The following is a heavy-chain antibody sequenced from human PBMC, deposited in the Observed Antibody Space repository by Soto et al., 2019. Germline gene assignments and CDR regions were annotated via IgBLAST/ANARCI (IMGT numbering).Heavy chain of an antibody. CDR1: GFTFSTYS. Sequence: PGGSLRLSCAASGFTFSTYSMNWVRQTPGKGLEWVSSISSSSSHTQYADSVKGRFTVSRDNAKNSLYLQMNSLRAEDTAVYYCARLRIYCSGGSCYYYFDYWGQGPLVTVSS. CDR3: ARLRIYCSGGSCYYYFDY. D-gene: IGHD2-15*01. J-gene: IGHJ4*02. CDR2: ISSSSSHT. V-gene: IGHV3-21*01.